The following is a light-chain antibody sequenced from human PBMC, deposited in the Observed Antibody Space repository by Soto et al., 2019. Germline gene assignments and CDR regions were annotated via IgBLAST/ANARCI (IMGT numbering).Light chain of an antibody. V-gene: IGLV2-23*02. CDR3: CSYAGSTTYVV. J-gene: IGLJ2*01. CDR2: EVS. CDR1: SSDVGRYNL. Sequence: QSVLTQPASVSGSPGQSITISCTGTSSDVGRYNLVSWYQQHPGKAPKLIIYEVSKWPSGVSNRFSGSKSGNTAALTISGLQAEDAADYYCCSYAGSTTYVVFGGGTKLPVL.